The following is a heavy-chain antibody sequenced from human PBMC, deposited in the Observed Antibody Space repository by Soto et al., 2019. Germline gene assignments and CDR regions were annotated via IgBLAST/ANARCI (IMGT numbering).Heavy chain of an antibody. J-gene: IGHJ6*02. CDR3: AKGVILKWLRNGLDV. D-gene: IGHD6-19*01. CDR2: ISHDEINK. Sequence: QVQLVESGGGVVQPGRSLRLSCAASGFTFNTYGMHWVRQAPGKGLEWVAVISHDEINKYYPDSVKGRFTISRDNSKNTRCRQMNSLRAEDTAVYYCAKGVILKWLRNGLDVWGQGTTVTVSS. V-gene: IGHV3-30*18. CDR1: GFTFNTYG.